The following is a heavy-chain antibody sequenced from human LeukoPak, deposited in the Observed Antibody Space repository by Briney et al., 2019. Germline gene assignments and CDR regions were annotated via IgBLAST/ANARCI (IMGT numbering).Heavy chain of an antibody. CDR2: IYPGDSDT. V-gene: IGHV5-51*01. D-gene: IGHD3-22*01. J-gene: IGHJ4*02. CDR3: ARDDSSGHYDY. Sequence: GESLKISCKGSGYTFTNYWIGWVRQMPGKGLEWMGIIYPGDSDTKYSPSFQGQVTISADKSISTAYLQWNSLKASDTAMYYCARDDSSGHYDYWGLGTLVTVSS. CDR1: GYTFTNYW.